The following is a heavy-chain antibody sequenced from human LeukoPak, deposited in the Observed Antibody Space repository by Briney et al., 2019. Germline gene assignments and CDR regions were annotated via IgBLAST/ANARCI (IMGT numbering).Heavy chain of an antibody. J-gene: IGHJ4*02. CDR2: TYYRSKWYN. Sequence: SQTLSLTCAISGDSVSSNSAAWNWIRQSPSRGLEWLGRTYYRSKWYNDYAVSVKSRIVINPDTSKNQFSLQLSSVTPEDTAVNYCTRDGIRVLDYWGQGILVTVSS. D-gene: IGHD1-1*01. CDR3: TRDGIRVLDY. CDR1: GDSVSSNSAA. V-gene: IGHV6-1*01.